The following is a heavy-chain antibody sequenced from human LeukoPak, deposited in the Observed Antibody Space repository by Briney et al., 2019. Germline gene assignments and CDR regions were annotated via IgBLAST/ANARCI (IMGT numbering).Heavy chain of an antibody. J-gene: IGHJ4*02. Sequence: GGSLRLSCAASGFTFSDYYMSWIRQAPGKGLEWASYISSSGSTIYYADSVKGRFTISRDNAKNSLYLQMNSLRAEDTAVYYCARDQEGVYYDSSGYHFDYWGQGTLVTVSS. CDR2: ISSSGSTI. CDR1: GFTFSDYY. D-gene: IGHD3-22*01. CDR3: ARDQEGVYYDSSGYHFDY. V-gene: IGHV3-11*04.